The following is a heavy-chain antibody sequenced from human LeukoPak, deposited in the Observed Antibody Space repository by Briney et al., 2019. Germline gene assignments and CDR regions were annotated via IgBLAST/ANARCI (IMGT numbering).Heavy chain of an antibody. CDR3: ARDFRSGWPPV. CDR1: GGSISSYY. J-gene: IGHJ4*02. CDR2: IYYSGST. Sequence: SETLSLTCTVSGGSISSYYWSWIRRPPGKGLEWIGYIYYSGSTNYNPSLKSRVTISVDTSKNQFSLKLSSVTAADTAVYYCARDFRSGWPPVWGQGTLVTVSS. V-gene: IGHV4-59*01. D-gene: IGHD6-19*01.